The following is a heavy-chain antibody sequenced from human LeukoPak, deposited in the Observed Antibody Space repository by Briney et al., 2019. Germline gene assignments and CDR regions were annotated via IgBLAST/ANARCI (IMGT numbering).Heavy chain of an antibody. CDR3: ARGRWGFGY. CDR2: IYYSGST. J-gene: IGHJ4*02. D-gene: IGHD7-27*01. V-gene: IGHV4-59*01. Sequence: SETLSFTCTVSGGSISSYYWSWIRQPPGKGLEWIGYIYYSGSTNYNPSLKSRVTISVDTSKNQFSLKLSSVTAADTAVYYCARGRWGFGYWGQGTLVTVSS. CDR1: GGSISSYY.